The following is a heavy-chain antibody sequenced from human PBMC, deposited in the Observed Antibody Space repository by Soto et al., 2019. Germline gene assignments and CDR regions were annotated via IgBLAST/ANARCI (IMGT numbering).Heavy chain of an antibody. D-gene: IGHD3-10*01. CDR3: TRLFLWFGELSPLVHPYSYLDV. J-gene: IGHJ6*03. CDR2: IRSKAYGGTT. CDR1: GFPFGEYA. Sequence: GGSLRLSCTASGFPFGEYAMSWFRQAPGKGLEWVGFIRSKAYGGTTEYAASVKGRFTISRDDSKSIAYLQMNSLKTEDTAVYYCTRLFLWFGELSPLVHPYSYLDVWGKGTTVTVSS. V-gene: IGHV3-49*03.